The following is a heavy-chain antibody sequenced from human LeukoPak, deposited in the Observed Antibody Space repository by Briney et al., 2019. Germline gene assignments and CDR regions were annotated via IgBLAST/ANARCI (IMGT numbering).Heavy chain of an antibody. V-gene: IGHV4-34*01. D-gene: IGHD3-10*01. J-gene: IGHJ5*02. Sequence: KPSETLSLTCAVYGGSLSDYFWSWIRQPPGKGLEWIGEISHSGSTYYNPSLKSRVTISVDKSKNQFSLELTSVTAADTAVYYCARRSGTYYNNGWFDPWGQGTLVTVSS. CDR3: ARRSGTYYNNGWFDP. CDR2: ISHSGST. CDR1: GGSLSDYF.